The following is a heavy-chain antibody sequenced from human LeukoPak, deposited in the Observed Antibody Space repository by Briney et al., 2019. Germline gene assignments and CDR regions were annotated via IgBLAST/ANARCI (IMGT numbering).Heavy chain of an antibody. CDR3: ATSCRYGSGGYCFDAFDI. CDR2: IASSSSYI. J-gene: IGHJ3*02. Sequence: GGSLRLSCAASGFTLSTYDMTWVRQAPGKGLEWVSSIASSSSYIYYADSVKGRFTISRDYAKNSLYLQMNSLRAEDTAVYFCATSCRYGSGGYCFDAFDIWGQGTMVTVSS. CDR1: GFTLSTYD. V-gene: IGHV3-21*01. D-gene: IGHD3-10*01.